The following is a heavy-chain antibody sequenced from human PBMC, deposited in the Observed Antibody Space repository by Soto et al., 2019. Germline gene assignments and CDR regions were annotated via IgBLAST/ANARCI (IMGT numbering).Heavy chain of an antibody. CDR1: GYIFTSYA. Sequence: QVQLVQSGDEVEKPGASVTVSCKASGYIFTSYAITWVRQAPGQGLEWMGWITAYNGNTNYAQKFQGRVTMTTDTSTSTAYMELRSLRHDDTAVYYCARGGVGDTAGWYDPWGQGTLVTVSS. V-gene: IGHV1-18*01. CDR2: ITAYNGNT. CDR3: ARGGVGDTAGWYDP. D-gene: IGHD1-26*01. J-gene: IGHJ5*02.